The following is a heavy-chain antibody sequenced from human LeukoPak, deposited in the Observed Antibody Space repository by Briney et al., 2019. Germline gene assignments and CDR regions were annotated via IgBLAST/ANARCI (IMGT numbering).Heavy chain of an antibody. CDR3: AKVFRELLNY. V-gene: IGHV3-23*01. Sequence: GGSLRLSCATSGFTFSNYAMSWVRQAPGKGLEWVSLIGDNGDTTYYADSVKGRFTISRDNSKNTLYLQMNSLRAEDTAVYYCAKVFRELLNYWGQGTLVTVSS. D-gene: IGHD1-26*01. CDR2: IGDNGDTT. CDR1: GFTFSNYA. J-gene: IGHJ4*02.